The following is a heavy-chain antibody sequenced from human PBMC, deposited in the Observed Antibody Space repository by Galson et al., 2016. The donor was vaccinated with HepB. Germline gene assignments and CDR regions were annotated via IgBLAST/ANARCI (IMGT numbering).Heavy chain of an antibody. Sequence: SLRLSCAVSGFTFDDYAMHWVRQAPGKGLEWVSGISWNSGRIVYADSVKGRFTISRDNAKNSLYLQMNRLGGEDTAFYYCVKDRGIAVAGDYAMDVWGQGTTVAGSS. CDR1: GFTFDDYA. V-gene: IGHV3-9*01. CDR2: ISWNSGRI. J-gene: IGHJ6*02. CDR3: VKDRGIAVAGDYAMDV. D-gene: IGHD6-19*01.